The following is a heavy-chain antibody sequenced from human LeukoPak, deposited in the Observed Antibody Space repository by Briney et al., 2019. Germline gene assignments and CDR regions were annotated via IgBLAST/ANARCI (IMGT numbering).Heavy chain of an antibody. D-gene: IGHD3-22*01. CDR2: IIPIFGTA. J-gene: IGHJ4*02. CDR1: GGTFISYA. CDR3: ARGRAYYDMPDYFDY. V-gene: IGHV1-69*13. Sequence: SVKVSCKASGGTFISYAISWVRQAPGQGLEWMGGIIPIFGTANYAQKFQGRVTITADESTSTAYMELSSLRSEDTAVYYCARGRAYYDMPDYFDYWGRGTLVTVSS.